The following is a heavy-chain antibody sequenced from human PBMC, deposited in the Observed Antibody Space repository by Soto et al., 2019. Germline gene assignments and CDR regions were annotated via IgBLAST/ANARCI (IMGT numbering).Heavy chain of an antibody. CDR2: IYHSGST. CDR1: GGSISSGGYS. CDR3: ARGMTTVTTSTFDY. D-gene: IGHD4-17*01. V-gene: IGHV4-30-2*01. J-gene: IGHJ4*02. Sequence: PSETLSLTCADSGGSISSGGYSWSWIRQPPGKGLEWIGYIYHSGSTYYNPSLKSRVTISVDRSKNQFSLKLSSVTAADTAVYYCARGMTTVTTSTFDYWGQGTLVTVSS.